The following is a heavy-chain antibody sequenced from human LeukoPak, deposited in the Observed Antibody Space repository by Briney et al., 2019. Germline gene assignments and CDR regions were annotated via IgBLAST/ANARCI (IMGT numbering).Heavy chain of an antibody. CDR2: ISSSSSTI. Sequence: GGSLRLSCAASGFTFSSYAMHWVRQAPGKGLEWVPYISSSSSTIYYADSVKGRFTISRDNAKNSLYLQMNSLRAEDTAVYYCARDVIAAAGQFDYWGQGTLATVSS. V-gene: IGHV3-48*04. J-gene: IGHJ4*02. CDR1: GFTFSSYA. CDR3: ARDVIAAAGQFDY. D-gene: IGHD6-13*01.